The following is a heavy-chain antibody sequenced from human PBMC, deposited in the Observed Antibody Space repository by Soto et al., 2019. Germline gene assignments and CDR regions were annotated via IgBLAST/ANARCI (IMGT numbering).Heavy chain of an antibody. CDR1: GGSISSGGYY. Sequence: PSETLSLTCTVSGGSISSGGYYWSWIRQHPGKGLEWIGYIYYSGSTYYNPSLKSRVTISVDTSKNQFSLKLSSVTAADTAVYYCARDRQGYCSGGSCSSYYYGLAVWGQGTTVTVSS. CDR3: ARDRQGYCSGGSCSSYYYGLAV. J-gene: IGHJ6*02. D-gene: IGHD2-15*01. V-gene: IGHV4-31*03. CDR2: IYYSGST.